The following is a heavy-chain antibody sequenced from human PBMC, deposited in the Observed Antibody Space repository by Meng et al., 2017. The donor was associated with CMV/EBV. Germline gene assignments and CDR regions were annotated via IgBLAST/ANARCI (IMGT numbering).Heavy chain of an antibody. CDR3: ARSMTLGAFDI. CDR1: GFTFSGYE. D-gene: IGHD2-21*02. V-gene: IGHV3-48*03. CDR2: ISSSGSTI. J-gene: IGHJ3*02. Sequence: GGSLRLSCAASGFTFSGYEMNWVRQAPGKGLEWVSYISSSGSTIYYADSVKGRFTISRDNAKNSLYLQMNSLRAEDTAVYYCARSMTLGAFDIWGQGTMVTVSS.